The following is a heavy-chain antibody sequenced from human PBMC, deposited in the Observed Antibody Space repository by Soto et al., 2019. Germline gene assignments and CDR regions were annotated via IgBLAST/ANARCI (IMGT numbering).Heavy chain of an antibody. Sequence: QVQLVESGGGVVQPGRSLRLSCAASGFTFSSYGMHWVRQAPGKGLEWVAVISYDGSNKYYADSVKGRFTISRDNSKNTLYLQMNSLRAEDTAVYYCPKDQGDSSGCIDYWGQGTLVTVSS. D-gene: IGHD6-19*01. CDR2: ISYDGSNK. J-gene: IGHJ4*02. CDR1: GFTFSSYG. V-gene: IGHV3-30*18. CDR3: PKDQGDSSGCIDY.